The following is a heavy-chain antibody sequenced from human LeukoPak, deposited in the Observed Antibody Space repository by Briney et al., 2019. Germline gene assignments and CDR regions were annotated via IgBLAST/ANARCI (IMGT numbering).Heavy chain of an antibody. CDR1: GYNFISYY. Sequence: ASVKVSCKASGYNFISYYMHWVRQAPGQGLEWMGIINPSGGSTSYAQKFQDRVSMTRDTSTSTVYMELSSLKSEDTAVYYCAREDVVLVDAVRYYYYGMDVWGQGTTVTVSS. D-gene: IGHD2-8*01. J-gene: IGHJ6*02. V-gene: IGHV1-46*01. CDR2: INPSGGST. CDR3: AREDVVLVDAVRYYYYGMDV.